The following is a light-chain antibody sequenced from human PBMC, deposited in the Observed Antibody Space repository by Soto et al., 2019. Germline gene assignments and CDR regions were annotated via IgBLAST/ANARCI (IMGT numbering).Light chain of an antibody. J-gene: IGKJ4*01. CDR2: LGS. Sequence: DIVMTQSPLSLPVTPGEPASISCRSSQSLLHSNGYNYLDWYLQKPGQSPQLLIYLGSNRASGVTDRFRGSGSGTDFTLKISRVEAEDVGVYYCMQALQTLLTFGGGTKVEIK. CDR1: QSLLHSNGYNY. CDR3: MQALQTLLT. V-gene: IGKV2-28*01.